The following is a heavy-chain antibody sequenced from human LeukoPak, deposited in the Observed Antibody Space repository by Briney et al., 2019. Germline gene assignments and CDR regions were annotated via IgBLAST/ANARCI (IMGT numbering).Heavy chain of an antibody. D-gene: IGHD3-10*01. CDR3: ARVRITMVRGVTLFDY. Sequence: GGSLRLSCAASGFTVSTNYMTWVRQAPGKGLEWVSVIYSGGSTFYADSVKGRFTISRDNSKNTLYLQMNSLRAEDTAVYYCARVRITMVRGVTLFDYWGQGTLVTVSS. CDR2: IYSGGST. J-gene: IGHJ4*02. CDR1: GFTVSTNY. V-gene: IGHV3-66*01.